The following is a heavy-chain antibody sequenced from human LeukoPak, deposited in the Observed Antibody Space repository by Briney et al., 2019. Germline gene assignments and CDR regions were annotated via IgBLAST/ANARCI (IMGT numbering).Heavy chain of an antibody. CDR2: IKQDGSEK. D-gene: IGHD3-22*01. CDR1: GFTFGDYA. Sequence: GGSLRLSCTGSGFTFGDYAISWVRQAPGKGLEWVANIKQDGSEKYYVDSVKGRFTISRDNAKNSLYLQMNSLRAEDTAVYYCAREFYYDSSGYYAGTNWFDPWGQGTLVTVSS. CDR3: AREFYYDSSGYYAGTNWFDP. J-gene: IGHJ5*02. V-gene: IGHV3-7*01.